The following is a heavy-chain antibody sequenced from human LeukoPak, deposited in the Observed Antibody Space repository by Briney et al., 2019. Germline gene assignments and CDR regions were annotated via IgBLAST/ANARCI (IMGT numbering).Heavy chain of an antibody. CDR1: GGSFSGYY. Sequence: SETLSLTCAVYGGSFSGYYWSWIRQPPGKGLEWIGEINHSGSTNYNPSLKSRVTISVDTSKNQFSLKLSSVTAADTAVYYCARELYGSGNSWGQGTLATVSS. CDR3: ARELYGSGNS. V-gene: IGHV4-34*01. CDR2: INHSGST. D-gene: IGHD3-10*01. J-gene: IGHJ4*02.